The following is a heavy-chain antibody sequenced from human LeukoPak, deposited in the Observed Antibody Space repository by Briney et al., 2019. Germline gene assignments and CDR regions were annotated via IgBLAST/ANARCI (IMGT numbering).Heavy chain of an antibody. CDR3: ARRVGLVLDY. D-gene: IGHD6-19*01. CDR2: IYYSGST. V-gene: IGHV4-59*08. CDR1: GGSISSYY. J-gene: IGHJ4*02. Sequence: SETLSLTCTVSGGSISSYYWSWIRQPPGKGLEWIGYIYYSGSTNYNPSLKSRVTISVDTSKNQFSLKLSSVTAADTAVYYCARRVGLVLDYWGQGTLVTVSS.